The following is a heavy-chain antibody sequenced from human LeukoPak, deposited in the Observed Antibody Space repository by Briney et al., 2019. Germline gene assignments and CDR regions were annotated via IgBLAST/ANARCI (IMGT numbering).Heavy chain of an antibody. CDR3: AIGLDTAVPGKVPTG. CDR1: GYTFNGYY. D-gene: IGHD5-18*01. CDR2: IDPNSGVT. V-gene: IGHV1-2*02. J-gene: IGHJ4*02. Sequence: GASVKVSCKTSGYTFNGYYLHWVRQAPGQRPEWLGWIDPNSGVTEYSQKFQGRVTMTWDKSITTAFIDVTRLTPDDTGVYYCAIGLDTAVPGKVPTGWGQGTLVTVSS.